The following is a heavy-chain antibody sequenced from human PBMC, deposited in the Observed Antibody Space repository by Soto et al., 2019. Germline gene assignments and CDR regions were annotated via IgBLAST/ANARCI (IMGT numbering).Heavy chain of an antibody. J-gene: IGHJ6*02. V-gene: IGHV3-23*01. CDR1: GFTFSSYS. Sequence: TGGSLRLSCAASGFTFSSYSMNWVRQAPGKGPEWVSTITSSGGSTYYADSVKGRFTISRDNSKNTLYLQMNSLRAEDTAIYYCAKRLYSSGNYGMDVWGQGTTVTVSS. CDR3: AKRLYSSGNYGMDV. D-gene: IGHD6-19*01. CDR2: ITSSGGST.